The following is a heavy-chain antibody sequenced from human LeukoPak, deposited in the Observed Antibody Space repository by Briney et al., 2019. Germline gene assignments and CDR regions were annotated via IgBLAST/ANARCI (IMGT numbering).Heavy chain of an antibody. CDR3: AKGLGVASLIVDALDM. CDR2: ITWNSGSV. Sequence: GGSLRLSCAASGFTFHDYAMHWVRQVPGKDLEWVSGITWNSGSVLYADSVRGRFTISRDNAKNSLYLQMNSLRPEDMAFYYCAKGLGVASLIVDALDMWGKGTMVTV. D-gene: IGHD3/OR15-3a*01. J-gene: IGHJ3*02. V-gene: IGHV3-9*03. CDR1: GFTFHDYA.